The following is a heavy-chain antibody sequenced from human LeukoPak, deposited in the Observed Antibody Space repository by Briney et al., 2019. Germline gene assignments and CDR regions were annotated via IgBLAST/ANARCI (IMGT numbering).Heavy chain of an antibody. D-gene: IGHD4-4*01. CDR1: GFTFSSYA. V-gene: IGHV3-30-3*01. J-gene: IGHJ4*02. CDR3: XXEFLRSNYALDY. Sequence: GRSLRLSCAASGFTFSSYAMHWVRQAPGKGLEWVAVISYDGSNKYYADSVKGRFTISRDNSKNTLYLQMNSLRAEDTAVYYXXXEFLRSNYALDYWGQGTLVTVSS. CDR2: ISYDGSNK.